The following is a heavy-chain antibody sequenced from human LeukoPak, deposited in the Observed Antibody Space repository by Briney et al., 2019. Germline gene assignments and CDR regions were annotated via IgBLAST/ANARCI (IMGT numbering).Heavy chain of an antibody. CDR3: ARDSYSSGWGRVSYYYYYGMDV. J-gene: IGHJ6*02. V-gene: IGHV3-21*01. Sequence: GGSLRLSCAASGFTFSSYSMNWVRQAPGKGLEWVSSISSSSSYIYYADSVKGRFTISRDNAKNSLYLQMNSLRAEDTAVYYCARDSYSSGWGRVSYYYYYGMDVWGQGTTVTVSS. D-gene: IGHD6-19*01. CDR2: ISSSSSYI. CDR1: GFTFSSYS.